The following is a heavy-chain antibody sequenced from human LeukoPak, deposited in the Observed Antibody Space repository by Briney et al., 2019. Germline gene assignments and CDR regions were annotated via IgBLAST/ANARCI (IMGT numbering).Heavy chain of an antibody. V-gene: IGHV4-39*01. CDR3: ARRYEGSGYAYDY. J-gene: IGHJ4*02. CDR1: GVSITSYSHN. CDR2: FHFSGAI. Sequence: SETLSLTRTVSGVSITSYSHNYDWIRQPPGKGLEWIGGFHFSGAINYNPSLKSRVTIFVDTSKKQISLKLNSVTAADTAVYYCARRYEGSGYAYDYWGQGILVTVSS. D-gene: IGHD3-22*01.